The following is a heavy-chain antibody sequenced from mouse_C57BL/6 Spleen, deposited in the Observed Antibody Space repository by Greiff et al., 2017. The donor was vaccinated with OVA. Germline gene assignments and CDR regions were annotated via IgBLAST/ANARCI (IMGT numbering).Heavy chain of an antibody. Sequence: DVKLQESGAELVRPGASVKLSCTASGFNIKDYYMHWVKQRPEQGLEWIGRIDPEDGDTEYAPKFQGKATMTADTSSNTAYLQLSSLTSEDTAVYYCTTQGQLRLQFAYWGQGTLVTVSA. V-gene: IGHV14-1*01. CDR3: TTQGQLRLQFAY. J-gene: IGHJ3*01. D-gene: IGHD3-2*02. CDR2: IDPEDGDT. CDR1: GFNIKDYY.